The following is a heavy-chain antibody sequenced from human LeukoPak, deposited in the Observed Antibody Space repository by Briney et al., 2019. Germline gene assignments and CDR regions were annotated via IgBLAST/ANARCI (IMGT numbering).Heavy chain of an antibody. CDR3: VSSPYYLDTEGY. CDR2: IKEDGSEK. J-gene: IGHJ4*02. D-gene: IGHD5-18*01. Sequence: GGSLRLSCAASGFTFSSYWISWVRQAPGKGLEWVANIKEDGSEKYYVDSVKGRFTISRDNAKNSLYLQMNSPRAEDTAVYYSVSSPYYLDTEGYWGQGTLVTVSS. CDR1: GFTFSSYW. V-gene: IGHV3-7*03.